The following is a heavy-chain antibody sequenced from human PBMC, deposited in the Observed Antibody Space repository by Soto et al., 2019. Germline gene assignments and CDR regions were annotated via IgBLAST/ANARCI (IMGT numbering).Heavy chain of an antibody. V-gene: IGHV4-34*01. J-gene: IGHJ4*02. CDR3: ARERYSGYDLETQYYFDY. D-gene: IGHD5-12*01. CDR1: GGSFSGYY. CDR2: INHSGST. Sequence: SETLSLTCAVYGGSFSGYYWSWIRQPPGKGLEWIGEINHSGSTNYNPSLKSRVTISVDTSKNQFSLKLSSVTAADTAVYYCARERYSGYDLETQYYFDYWGQGTLVTVSS.